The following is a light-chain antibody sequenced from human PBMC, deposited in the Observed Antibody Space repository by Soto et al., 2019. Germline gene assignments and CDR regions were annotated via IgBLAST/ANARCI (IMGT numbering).Light chain of an antibody. Sequence: EIVCAQSPGTLSLSPGERATLSCRASQSVSNNYLAWYQQKPGQAPRLLIYGASTRAAGIPARFSGSGFGTDFTLTISSLEPEDAAVYYCQQRSNWPPITFGQGTRLEI. CDR3: QQRSNWPPIT. CDR2: GAS. CDR1: QSVSNNY. J-gene: IGKJ5*01. V-gene: IGKV3-11*01.